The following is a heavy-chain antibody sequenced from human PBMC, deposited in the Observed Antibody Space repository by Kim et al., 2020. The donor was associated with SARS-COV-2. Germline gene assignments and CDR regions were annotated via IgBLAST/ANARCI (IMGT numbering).Heavy chain of an antibody. Sequence: TSYAQKFQGRVTMTRDTSTSTVYMELSSLRSEDTAVYYCARGQLADTSDYWGQGTLVTVSS. CDR2: T. CDR3: ARGQLADTSDY. J-gene: IGHJ4*02. V-gene: IGHV1-46*01. D-gene: IGHD6-13*01.